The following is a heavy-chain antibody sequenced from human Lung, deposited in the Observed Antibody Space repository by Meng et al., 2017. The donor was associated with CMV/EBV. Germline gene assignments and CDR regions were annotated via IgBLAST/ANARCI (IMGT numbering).Heavy chain of an antibody. Sequence: ASVKVSCKASGYTFTSYYMHWVRQAPGQGLEWMGIINPSGGSTSYAQKFQGRVTMTRDTSTSTVYMELSSLRSEDTAVYYCTRLYCSSTSCYTAGYFQHLGQGTLVTVSS. CDR2: INPSGGST. V-gene: IGHV1-46*01. CDR3: TRLYCSSTSCYTAGYFQH. CDR1: GYTFTSYY. J-gene: IGHJ1*01. D-gene: IGHD2-2*02.